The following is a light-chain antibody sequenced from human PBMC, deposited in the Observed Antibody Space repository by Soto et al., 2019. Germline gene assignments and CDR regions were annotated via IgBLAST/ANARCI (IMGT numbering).Light chain of an antibody. CDR2: GAS. J-gene: IGKJ1*01. Sequence: EIVVNHSPATLFVSTGYRATLSYRASQSVSSNLAWYQQKPGQAPRLLIYGASTRATGIPARFSGSGSGTEFTLAISSLQSEDFAVYCCQQDNEWTPTFGEGTKVDIK. CDR1: QSVSSN. V-gene: IGKV3-15*01. CDR3: QQDNEWTPT.